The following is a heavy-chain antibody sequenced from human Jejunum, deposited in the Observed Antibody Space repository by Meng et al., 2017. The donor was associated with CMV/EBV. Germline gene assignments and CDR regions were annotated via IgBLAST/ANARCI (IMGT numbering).Heavy chain of an antibody. J-gene: IGHJ4*02. CDR3: ARGGGDPIRGVLPFDY. Sequence: GQLQQWGEGLLKPSEPLSLRCGVYGWPFSSYYWGGIRQPPGKGLEWIAEINHSGSTNYNPSLKSRVTISLDTSNSHFSLKLTSVTAADTAVYFCARGGGDPIRGVLPFDYWGQGTLVTVSS. CDR2: INHSGST. D-gene: IGHD2-21*01. V-gene: IGHV4-34*01. CDR1: GWPFSSYY.